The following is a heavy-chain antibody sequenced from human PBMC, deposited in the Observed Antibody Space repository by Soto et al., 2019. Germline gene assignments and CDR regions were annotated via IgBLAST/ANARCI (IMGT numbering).Heavy chain of an antibody. D-gene: IGHD3-22*01. V-gene: IGHV1-69*13. CDR3: ARGSEVNYYDSSGYFDAFDI. J-gene: IGHJ3*02. CDR2: IIPIFGTA. Sequence: SVKVSCKASGGTFSSYAISWVRQAPGQGLEWMGGIIPIFGTANYAQKFQGRVTITADESTSTAYMELSSLRSEDTAVYYCARGSEVNYYDSSGYFDAFDIWGQGTMVTVSS. CDR1: GGTFSSYA.